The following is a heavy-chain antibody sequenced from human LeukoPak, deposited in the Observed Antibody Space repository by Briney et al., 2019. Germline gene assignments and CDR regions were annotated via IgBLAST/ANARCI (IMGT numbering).Heavy chain of an antibody. Sequence: EASVKVSCKASGYTFTNYAMNWVRQAPGQGLEWMGWMNTNTGNPTYAQGFTGRFVFSLDTSVSTAYLQISSLKTEDTAVYYCAVLSYDSSGHYYPFDYWGQGTLVTVSS. D-gene: IGHD3-22*01. CDR3: AVLSYDSSGHYYPFDY. CDR2: MNTNTGNP. J-gene: IGHJ4*02. V-gene: IGHV7-4-1*02. CDR1: GYTFTNYA.